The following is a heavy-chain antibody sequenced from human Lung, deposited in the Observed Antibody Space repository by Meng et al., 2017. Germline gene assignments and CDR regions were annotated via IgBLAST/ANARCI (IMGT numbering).Heavy chain of an antibody. CDR3: AKYSYGLGDYLDY. D-gene: IGHD3-10*01. V-gene: IGHV3-23*04. J-gene: IGHJ4*02. CDR1: GFSFSSYA. Sequence: ELERVEAGGGLVKPGGSLGPSCAASGFSFSSYAMSWVRHAPGKGLEWVSALSGGGFTTYYADSVKGRFAISRHNSKNTLYLQMNSLRAEGTALYYCAKYSYGLGDYLDYWGQGAPVTVSS. CDR2: LSGGGFTT.